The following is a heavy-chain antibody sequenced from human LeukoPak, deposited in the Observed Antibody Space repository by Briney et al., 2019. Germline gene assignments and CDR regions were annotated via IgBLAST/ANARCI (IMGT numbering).Heavy chain of an antibody. V-gene: IGHV4-59*01. J-gene: IGHJ4*02. D-gene: IGHD2-2*01. CDR2: IYYSGST. CDR3: ARVRERGVDCSSTSCYSRHFDY. Sequence: SETLSLTCTVSGGSISSYYWSWIRQPPGKGLEWIGYIYYSGSTNYNPSLKSRVTISVDTSKNQFSLKLSSVTAADTAVYYCARVRERGVDCSSTSCYSRHFDYWGQGTLVTVSS. CDR1: GGSISSYY.